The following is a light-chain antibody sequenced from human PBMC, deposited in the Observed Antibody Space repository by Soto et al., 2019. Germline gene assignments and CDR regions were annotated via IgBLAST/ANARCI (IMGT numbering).Light chain of an antibody. J-gene: IGKJ2*01. Sequence: DIQMTQSPSTLSASVGDRVTITCRASQSISSWLAWYQQKPGKAPKLLIYDASSLESGVPSRFSGSGSGTEFTLTISSLQTDDFSTYYCQQYNSYPPYTFGQGTKLEIK. CDR3: QQYNSYPPYT. V-gene: IGKV1-5*01. CDR1: QSISSW. CDR2: DAS.